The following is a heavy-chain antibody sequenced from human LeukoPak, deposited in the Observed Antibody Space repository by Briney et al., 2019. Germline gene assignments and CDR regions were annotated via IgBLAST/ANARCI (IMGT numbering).Heavy chain of an antibody. D-gene: IGHD6-19*01. CDR3: ARDLQWLSSSYNWFDP. CDR2: ISPSGGST. J-gene: IGHJ5*02. V-gene: IGHV1-46*01. CDR1: GYTFTSNY. Sequence: ASVKVSCKAFGYTFTSNYMHWVRQAPGQGPEWMGVISPSGGSTTYAQKFQGRVTLTRDMSTSTAYMELRSLRSDDTAVYYCARDLQWLSSSYNWFDPWGQGTLVTVSS.